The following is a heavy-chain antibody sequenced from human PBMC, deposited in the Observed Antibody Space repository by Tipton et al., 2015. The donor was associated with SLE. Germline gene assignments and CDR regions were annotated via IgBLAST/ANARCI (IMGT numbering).Heavy chain of an antibody. Sequence: LRLSCTVSGGSISSGSYYWSWIRQPAGKGLEWIGRIYTSGSTNYNPSLKSRVTISVDTSKNQFSLKLSSVTAADTAVYYCARDPGSNLDYWGQGTLVTVSS. CDR2: IYTSGST. CDR1: GGSISSGSYY. D-gene: IGHD4-11*01. J-gene: IGHJ4*02. CDR3: ARDPGSNLDY. V-gene: IGHV4-61*02.